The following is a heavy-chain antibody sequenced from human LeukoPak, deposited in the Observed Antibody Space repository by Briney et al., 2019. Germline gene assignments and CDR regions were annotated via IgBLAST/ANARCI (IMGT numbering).Heavy chain of an antibody. Sequence: GGSLRLSCAASGFTFSSYSMNWVRQAPGKGLEWVSSISSSSSYIYYADSVKGRFTISRDNAKNSLYLQMNSLRAEDTAVYYCAKDQGYSYGKFDYWGQGTLVTVSS. CDR2: ISSSSSYI. V-gene: IGHV3-21*04. J-gene: IGHJ4*02. CDR3: AKDQGYSYGKFDY. D-gene: IGHD5-18*01. CDR1: GFTFSSYS.